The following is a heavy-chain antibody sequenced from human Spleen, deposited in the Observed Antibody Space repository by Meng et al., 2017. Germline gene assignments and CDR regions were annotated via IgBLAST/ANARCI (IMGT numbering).Heavy chain of an antibody. V-gene: IGHV4-34*01. D-gene: IGHD4-11*01. CDR2: INHSGST. CDR3: ARGPTTMAHDFDY. Sequence: QVQVQHWGAGLLKPCATRSLPCVGSGGSFSDYYWGWIRQPPGKGLEWIGEINHSGSTNYNPSLESRATISVDTSQNNLSLKLSSVTAADSAVYYCARGPTTMAHDFDYWGQGTLVTISS. CDR1: GGSFSDYY. J-gene: IGHJ4*02.